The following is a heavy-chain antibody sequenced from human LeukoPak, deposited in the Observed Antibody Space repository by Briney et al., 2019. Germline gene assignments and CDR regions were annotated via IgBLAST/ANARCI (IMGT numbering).Heavy chain of an antibody. J-gene: IGHJ4*02. CDR3: ARFDDASSGFYYYDY. CDR2: IYPGDSDT. CDR1: GYSFTSYW. Sequence: GESLKISCKGSGYSFTSYWIGWVRQMPGKGLEWMGIIYPGDSDTRYSPSFQGQVTISADKSISTAYLQWSSLIASDTAMYFCARFDDASSGFYYYDYWGQGTLVTVSS. V-gene: IGHV5-51*01. D-gene: IGHD3-22*01.